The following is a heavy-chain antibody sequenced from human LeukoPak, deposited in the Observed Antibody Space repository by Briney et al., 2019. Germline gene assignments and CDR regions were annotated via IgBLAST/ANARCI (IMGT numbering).Heavy chain of an antibody. CDR3: AFSRYYLQGSYYYMDV. CDR2: ISAYNGNT. V-gene: IGHV1-18*01. CDR1: GYTFTSYG. J-gene: IGHJ6*03. Sequence: ASVKVSCKASGYTFTSYGISWVRQAPGQGLEWMGWISAYNGNTSYAQKLQGRVTMTTDTSTSTAYMELRSLRSDDTAVYYCAFSRYYLQGSYYYMDVWGKGTTVTVSS. D-gene: IGHD2/OR15-2a*01.